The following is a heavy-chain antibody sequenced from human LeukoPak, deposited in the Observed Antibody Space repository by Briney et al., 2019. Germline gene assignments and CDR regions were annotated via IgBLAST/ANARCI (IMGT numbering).Heavy chain of an antibody. CDR3: ANEVRPNDY. D-gene: IGHD1-1*01. CDR2: INSGGSTI. CDR1: GFTFSSYE. J-gene: IGHJ4*02. Sequence: GGSLRLSCAASGFTFSSYEMNWVRQAPGKGLEWVSYINSGGSTIYYADSVKGRFTISRDNSKNTLYLQMNSLRAEDTALYYCANEVRPNDYWGQGTLVTVTS. V-gene: IGHV3-48*03.